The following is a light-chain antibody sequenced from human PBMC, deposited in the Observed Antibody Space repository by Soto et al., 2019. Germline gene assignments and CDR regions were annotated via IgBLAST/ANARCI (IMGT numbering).Light chain of an antibody. V-gene: IGKV1-5*01. J-gene: IGKJ1*01. CDR2: DAS. Sequence: DIQMTQSPCTLSASVGDRVTITCRASQSISSWLAWYQQRPGKAPNLLIYDASILESGVPSRFSGSGSGTQFTLTISSLQPDDFATYYCQQYNSYSRTFGQGTKVDIK. CDR1: QSISSW. CDR3: QQYNSYSRT.